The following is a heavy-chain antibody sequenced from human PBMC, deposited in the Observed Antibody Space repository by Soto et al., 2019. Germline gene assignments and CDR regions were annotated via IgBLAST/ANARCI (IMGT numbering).Heavy chain of an antibody. D-gene: IGHD3-16*01. Sequence: GGSLRLSCAASGFTFSSYAMSWVRQAPGKGLEWVSAISGSGGSTYYADSVKGRFTISRDNSKNTLYLQMNSLRAEDTAVYYSAKDGGKDYYFDYWGQGTLVTVSS. CDR1: GFTFSSYA. J-gene: IGHJ4*02. CDR2: ISGSGGST. V-gene: IGHV3-23*01. CDR3: AKDGGKDYYFDY.